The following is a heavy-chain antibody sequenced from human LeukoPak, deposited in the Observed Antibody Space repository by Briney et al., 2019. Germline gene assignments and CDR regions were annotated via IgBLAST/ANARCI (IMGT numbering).Heavy chain of an antibody. CDR1: GGPISSRSYY. V-gene: IGHV4-39*01. D-gene: IGHD6-6*01. CDR2: IYYSGSN. Sequence: SETLSLICTVSGGPISSRSYYWRWIRKPPGRGLGWIGSIYYSGSNYYNPSLKSRVTIYVDTSKNKFSLKMSSVTAADTAVYYCARHLAGYSSSDPPYYFDYWGQGTLVSVSA. J-gene: IGHJ4*02. CDR3: ARHLAGYSSSDPPYYFDY.